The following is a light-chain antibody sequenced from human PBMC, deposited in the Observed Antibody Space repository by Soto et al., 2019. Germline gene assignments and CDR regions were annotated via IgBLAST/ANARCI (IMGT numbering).Light chain of an antibody. CDR2: GSF. CDR1: QSVDNN. J-gene: IGKJ5*01. Sequence: ESGWPQSPSTLSMSPGERAPLSCMASQSVDNNVAWYQQKPGQAPRLLIVGSFARATGIPAGFSGSGSGSEFTLTISGLQSEDFAVYYCQQYNDRPPITFGQGTRPE. V-gene: IGKV3-15*01. CDR3: QQYNDRPPIT.